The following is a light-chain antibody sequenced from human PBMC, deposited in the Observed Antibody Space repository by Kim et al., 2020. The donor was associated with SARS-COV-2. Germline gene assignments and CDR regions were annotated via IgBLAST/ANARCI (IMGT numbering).Light chain of an antibody. CDR3: QQYNRYST. V-gene: IGKV1-5*03. Sequence: DIQMTQSPSTVSASVGDRVTITCRASQSIGRWLAWYQQTPGKAPKVLIHKAFNLESGVPSRFSGSGSGTEFTLTISSLQPDDFATYYCQQYNRYSTFGQGTKLEI. CDR2: KAF. CDR1: QSIGRW. J-gene: IGKJ2*01.